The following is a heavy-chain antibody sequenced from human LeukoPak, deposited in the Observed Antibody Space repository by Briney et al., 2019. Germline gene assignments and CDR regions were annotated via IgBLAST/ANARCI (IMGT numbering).Heavy chain of an antibody. CDR3: AREDYYYDSSGYYL. CDR1: GGTFSSYA. D-gene: IGHD3-22*01. V-gene: IGHV1-69*05. J-gene: IGHJ4*02. Sequence: SVKVSCKASGGTFSSYAISWVRQAPGQGLEWMRRIIPIFGTANYAQKFQGRVTITTDESTSTAYMELSSLRSEDTAVYYCAREDYYYDSSGYYLWGQRTLVTVSS. CDR2: IIPIFGTA.